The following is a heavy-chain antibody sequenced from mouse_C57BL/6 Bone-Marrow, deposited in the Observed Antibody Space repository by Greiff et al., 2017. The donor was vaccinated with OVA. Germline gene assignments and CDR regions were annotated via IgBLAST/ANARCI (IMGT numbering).Heavy chain of an antibody. CDR1: GYTFTDHT. D-gene: IGHD1-1*01. V-gene: IGHV1-78*01. CDR3: AREYYGSSFFYAMDY. CDR2: IYPRDGST. Sequence: QVQLQQSDAELVKPGASVKISCKVSGYTFTDHTIHWMKQRPEQGLEWIGYIYPRDGSTKYNEKFKGKATVTADKSSSTAYMQLNSLTSEDSAVYFCAREYYGSSFFYAMDYWGQGTSVTVSS. J-gene: IGHJ4*01.